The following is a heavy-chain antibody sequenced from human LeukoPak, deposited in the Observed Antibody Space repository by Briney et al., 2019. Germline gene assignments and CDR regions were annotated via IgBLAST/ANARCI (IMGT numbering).Heavy chain of an antibody. V-gene: IGHV3-30*02. CDR3: AKDFGVVEWELLADP. J-gene: IGHJ5*02. Sequence: GGSLTLSCAASGFTFSSYGMHWVRQAPGKGLEWVAFIRYDGSNKYYADSVKGRFTISRDNSKNTLYLQMNSLRAEDTAVYYCAKDFGVVEWELLADPWGQGTLVTVSS. CDR1: GFTFSSYG. D-gene: IGHD1-26*01. CDR2: IRYDGSNK.